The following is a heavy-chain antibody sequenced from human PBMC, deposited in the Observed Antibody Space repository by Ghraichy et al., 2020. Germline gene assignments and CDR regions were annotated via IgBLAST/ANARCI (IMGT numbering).Heavy chain of an antibody. CDR1: GFSLSTSGVG. D-gene: IGHD3-22*01. CDR2: IYWDDDK. V-gene: IGHV2-5*02. CDR3: AHRRGYDSSGYYYGGNYFDY. Sequence: SGPTLVKPTQTLTLTCTFSGFSLSTSGVGVGWIRQPPGKALEWLALIYWDDDKRYSPSLKSWLTITKDTSKNQVVLTMTNMDPVDTATYYCAHRRGYDSSGYYYGGNYFDYWGQGTLVTVSS. J-gene: IGHJ4*02.